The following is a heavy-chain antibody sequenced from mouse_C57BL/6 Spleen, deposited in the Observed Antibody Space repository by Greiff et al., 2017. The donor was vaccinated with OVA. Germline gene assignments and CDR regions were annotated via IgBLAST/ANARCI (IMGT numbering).Heavy chain of an antibody. Sequence: QVQLKESGPELVKPGASVKISCKASGYAFSSSWMNWVKQRPGKGLEWIGRIYPGDGDTNYYGKFKGKATLTADKSSSTAYLQLSSLTSEDSAVYFCARGAYYDYDGYAMDYCGQGTSVTVSS. J-gene: IGHJ4*01. V-gene: IGHV1-82*01. CDR3: ARGAYYDYDGYAMDY. CDR2: IYPGDGDT. D-gene: IGHD2-4*01. CDR1: GYAFSSSW.